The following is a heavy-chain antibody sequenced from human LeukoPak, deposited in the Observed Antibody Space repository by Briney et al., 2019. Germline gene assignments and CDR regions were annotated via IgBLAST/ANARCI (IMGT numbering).Heavy chain of an antibody. CDR1: GGSISSGDYY. Sequence: SETLSLTCTVSGGSISSGDYYWSWIRQPPGKGLEWIGYIYYSGSTYYNPSLKSRVTISVDTSKNQFSLKLSSVTAADTAVYYCARQRGYSYGLEGFDYWGQGTLVTVSS. CDR3: ARQRGYSYGLEGFDY. D-gene: IGHD5-18*01. V-gene: IGHV4-30-4*01. CDR2: IYYSGST. J-gene: IGHJ4*02.